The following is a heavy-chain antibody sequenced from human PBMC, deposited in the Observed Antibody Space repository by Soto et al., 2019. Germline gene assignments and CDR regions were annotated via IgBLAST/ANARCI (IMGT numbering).Heavy chain of an antibody. Sequence: PSETLSLTCTVSGGSISSSSYYWGWIRQPPGKGLEWIGSIYYSGSTYYNPSLKSRVTISVDTSKNQFSLKLSSVTAADTAVYYCARHVGVGPYNWNNDYWGQGTLVTVSS. CDR3: ARHVGVGPYNWNNDY. CDR2: IYYSGST. V-gene: IGHV4-39*01. D-gene: IGHD1-20*01. CDR1: GGSISSSSYY. J-gene: IGHJ4*02.